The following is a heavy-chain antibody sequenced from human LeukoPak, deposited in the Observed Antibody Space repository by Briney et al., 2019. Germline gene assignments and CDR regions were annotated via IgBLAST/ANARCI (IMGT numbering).Heavy chain of an antibody. D-gene: IGHD2-21*02. CDR1: GFNSSRYA. CDR2: VSYDGSKR. V-gene: IGHV3-30*04. Sequence: PGRSLRLSCAASGFNSSRYAFYWVRQTPGKGLEWVAIVSYDGSKRSYADSVKGRFIVSRDNSKNTLYLYLNSLRVEDTAVYFCARGPPQANCGGDCHYYFDSWGQGTLVTVSS. CDR3: ARGPPQANCGGDCHYYFDS. J-gene: IGHJ4*02.